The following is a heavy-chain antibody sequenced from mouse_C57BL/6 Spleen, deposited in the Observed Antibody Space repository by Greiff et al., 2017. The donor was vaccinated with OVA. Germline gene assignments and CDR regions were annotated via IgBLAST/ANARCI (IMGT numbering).Heavy chain of an antibody. J-gene: IGHJ2*01. CDR2: IYPRDGST. D-gene: IGHD1-1*01. Sequence: QVQLQQSDAELVKPGASVKISCKVSGYTFTDHTIHWMKQRPEQGLEWIGYIYPRDGSTKYNEKFKGKATLTADKSSSTAYMQLNSLTSEDSAVYFGARGGVSYYGSSPFDYWGQGTTLTVSS. V-gene: IGHV1-78*01. CDR3: ARGGVSYYGSSPFDY. CDR1: GYTFTDHT.